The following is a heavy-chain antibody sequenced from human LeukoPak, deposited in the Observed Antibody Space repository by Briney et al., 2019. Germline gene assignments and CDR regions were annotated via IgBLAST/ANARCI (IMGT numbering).Heavy chain of an antibody. CDR2: IISSSSYI. CDR3: ARDVIAAAGTHPDAFDI. J-gene: IGHJ3*02. V-gene: IGHV3-21*01. Sequence: GGSLRLSRAASGFTFSSYSMNWVRQAPGEGLEWVSSIISSSSYIYYADSVKGRFTISRDNAKNSLYLQMNRLRAEDTAVYYCARDVIAAAGTHPDAFDIWGQGTMVTVSS. D-gene: IGHD6-13*01. CDR1: GFTFSSYS.